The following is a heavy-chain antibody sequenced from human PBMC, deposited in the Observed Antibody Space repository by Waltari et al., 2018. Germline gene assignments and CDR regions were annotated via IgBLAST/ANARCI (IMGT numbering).Heavy chain of an antibody. Sequence: QVQLVQSGAEVKKPGASVTVSCKVSGYTLPELTMPWVGQAPGKGLEWMGGFDPEDGETIYAQKFQGRVTMTEDTSTDTAYMELSSLRSEDTAVYYCATQVWAAAGTGYYFDYWGQGTLVTVSS. CDR1: GYTLPELT. V-gene: IGHV1-24*01. CDR2: FDPEDGET. CDR3: ATQVWAAAGTGYYFDY. J-gene: IGHJ4*02. D-gene: IGHD6-13*01.